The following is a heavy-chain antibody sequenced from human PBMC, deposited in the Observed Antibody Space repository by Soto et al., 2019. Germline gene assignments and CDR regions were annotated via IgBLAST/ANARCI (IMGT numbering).Heavy chain of an antibody. CDR1: GGTFSSYA. CDR2: IIPIFGTA. D-gene: IGHD4-4*01. Sequence: SVKVSCKASGGTFSSYAISWVRRAPGQGLEWMGGIIPIFGTANYAQKFQGRVTITADKSTSTAYMELSSLRSEDTAVYYCARDHSYDTVTTAPLCYWGQGTLVTVSS. J-gene: IGHJ4*02. CDR3: ARDHSYDTVTTAPLCY. V-gene: IGHV1-69*06.